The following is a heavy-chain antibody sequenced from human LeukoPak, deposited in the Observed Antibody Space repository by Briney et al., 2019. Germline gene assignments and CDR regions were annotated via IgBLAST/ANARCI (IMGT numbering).Heavy chain of an antibody. J-gene: IGHJ5*02. CDR2: IYYSGST. V-gene: IGHV4-39*01. Sequence: SETLSLTCTVSGGSISSSSYYWGWIRQPPGKGLEWIGSIYYSGSTYYNPSFKSRVTMSVDTSKNQFSLKLSSVTAADTAVYYCARHAPRGEWLRFSIWFDPWGQGTLVTVSS. D-gene: IGHD5-12*01. CDR1: GGSISSSSYY. CDR3: ARHAPRGEWLRFSIWFDP.